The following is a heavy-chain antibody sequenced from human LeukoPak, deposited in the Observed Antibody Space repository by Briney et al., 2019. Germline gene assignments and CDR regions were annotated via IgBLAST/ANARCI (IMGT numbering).Heavy chain of an antibody. CDR3: ARFNSPSLSGNRFDP. J-gene: IGHJ5*02. CDR1: GYDFYGYW. Sequence: GESLKISCKGSGYDFYGYWIGWVRQMSGKGLEWLGIIYPDDSRIIYSPSFEGQFTLSADKSNSTAYLQWSSLKASDTAIYYCARFNSPSLSGNRFDPWGQGTLVTVSS. CDR2: IYPDDSRI. V-gene: IGHV5-51*01. D-gene: IGHD2/OR15-2a*01.